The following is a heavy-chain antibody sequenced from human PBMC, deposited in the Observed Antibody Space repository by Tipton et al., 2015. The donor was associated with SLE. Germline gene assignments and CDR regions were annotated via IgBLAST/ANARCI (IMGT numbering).Heavy chain of an antibody. V-gene: IGHV4-61*02. D-gene: IGHD3-3*01. CDR1: DGSISSGSYY. Sequence: TLSLTCTVSDGSISSGSYYWSWIRQPAGKGLEWIGRIYTSGSANYNPSLQSRVTISVDTSKNQFSLKLNSVTAADTAVYYCARYGGAAIFGVVTHWYFDLWGRGTLVTVSS. CDR2: IYTSGSA. CDR3: ARYGGAAIFGVVTHWYFDL. J-gene: IGHJ2*01.